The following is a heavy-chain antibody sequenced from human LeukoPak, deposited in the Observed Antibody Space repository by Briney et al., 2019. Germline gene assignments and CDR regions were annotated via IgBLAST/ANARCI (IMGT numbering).Heavy chain of an antibody. CDR3: ARAAQGATIDY. CDR2: MNPNSGNT. CDR1: GYTFTSYD. Sequence: ASVKVSCKASGYTFTSYDINWVRQATGQGLEWMGWMNPNSGNTNYAQKLQGRVTMTTDTSTSTAYMELRSLRSDDTAVYYCARAAQGATIDYWGQGTLVTVSS. D-gene: IGHD5-24*01. J-gene: IGHJ4*02. V-gene: IGHV1-18*01.